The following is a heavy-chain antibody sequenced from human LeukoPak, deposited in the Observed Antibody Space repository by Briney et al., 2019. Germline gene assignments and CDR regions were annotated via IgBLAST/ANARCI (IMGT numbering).Heavy chain of an antibody. Sequence: GRSLRLSCAASGFTFSFYAVHWVRQAPGKGLEWVAVISYDGTKKFYADSVKGRFTISRDNSKNTLSLQLNSLRAEDTAVYYCARVLSSSSLDYWGQGTLVTVSS. CDR1: GFTFSFYA. V-gene: IGHV3-30*01. CDR2: ISYDGTKK. CDR3: ARVLSSSSLDY. J-gene: IGHJ4*02. D-gene: IGHD6-6*01.